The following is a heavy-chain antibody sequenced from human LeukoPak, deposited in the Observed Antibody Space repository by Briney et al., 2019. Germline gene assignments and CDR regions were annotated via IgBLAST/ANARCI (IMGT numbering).Heavy chain of an antibody. CDR2: ISSSSSYI. CDR3: ARDGVPAAIGNAFDI. V-gene: IGHV3-21*01. D-gene: IGHD2-2*01. CDR1: GFTFSSYS. Sequence: GGSLRLSCAASGFTFSSYSMNWVRQAPGKGLEWVSSISSSSSYIYYADSVKGRFTISRDNAKNSLYLQMNSLRAEDTAVYYCARDGVPAAIGNAFDIWGQGAMVTVSS. J-gene: IGHJ3*02.